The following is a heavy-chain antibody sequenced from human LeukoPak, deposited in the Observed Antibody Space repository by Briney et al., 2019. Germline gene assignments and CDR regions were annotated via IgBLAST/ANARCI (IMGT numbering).Heavy chain of an antibody. J-gene: IGHJ3*02. D-gene: IGHD2-21*02. CDR3: ARQVVTATDAFDI. Sequence: ASVRVSCKASGYTFTSYDINWVRQATGQGLEWMGWMNPNSGNTGYAQKFQGRVTMTRNTSISTAYMELSSLRSEDTAVYYCARQVVTATDAFDIWGQGTMVTVSS. V-gene: IGHV1-8*01. CDR2: MNPNSGNT. CDR1: GYTFTSYD.